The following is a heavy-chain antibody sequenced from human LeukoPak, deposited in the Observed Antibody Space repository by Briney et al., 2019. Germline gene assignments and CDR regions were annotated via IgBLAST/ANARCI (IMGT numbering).Heavy chain of an antibody. CDR3: AKAAYGDYVNWFDP. J-gene: IGHJ5*02. CDR2: ISGSGGST. V-gene: IGHV3-23*01. D-gene: IGHD4-17*01. Sequence: GGSLRLSCAGSGFTFSSYAMSWVRQAPGKGLEWVSAISGSGGSTYYADSVKGRFTISRDNSKNTLYLQMNSLRAEDTALYYCAKAAYGDYVNWFDPWGQGILVIVSS. CDR1: GFTFSSYA.